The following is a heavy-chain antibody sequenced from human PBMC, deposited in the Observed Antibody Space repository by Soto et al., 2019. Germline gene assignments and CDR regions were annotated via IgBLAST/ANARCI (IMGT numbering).Heavy chain of an antibody. D-gene: IGHD1-26*01. Sequence: QVQLVQSGAEVKKPGASVKVSCKASGYTFTNYGINWVRQAPGQGLEWMGWISAYNGNTNYAQKLRGRVTMTTDTSTSTAYMQQRTLISDDTAVYYCARVDNIGEQLPDYWGQGTLVIVSS. V-gene: IGHV1-18*04. CDR1: GYTFTNYG. CDR2: ISAYNGNT. J-gene: IGHJ4*01. CDR3: ARVDNIGEQLPDY.